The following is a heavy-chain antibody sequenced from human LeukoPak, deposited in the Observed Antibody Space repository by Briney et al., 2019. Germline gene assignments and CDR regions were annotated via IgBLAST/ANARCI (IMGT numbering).Heavy chain of an antibody. D-gene: IGHD5-18*01. CDR1: GFSFSFYG. J-gene: IGHJ6*02. CDR2: TSYDVSNK. V-gene: IGHV3-30*18. Sequence: GGSLRLSCAASGFSFSFYGMHWVRQAPDKGLEWVALTSYDVSNKYYADSVEGRFTISRDNSKNTLYLQMNSLRAEDTAVYYCAKDRMVRSFNYGMDVWGQGTTVTVSS. CDR3: AKDRMVRSFNYGMDV.